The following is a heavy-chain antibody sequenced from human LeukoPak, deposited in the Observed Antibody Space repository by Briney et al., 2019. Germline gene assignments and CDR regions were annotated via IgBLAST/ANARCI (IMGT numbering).Heavy chain of an antibody. V-gene: IGHV3-33*01. J-gene: IGHJ4*02. CDR1: GFIFSNYG. CDR3: PGEEGDGEDSGDY. Sequence: GGSLRLSCAASGFIFSNYGMHWVRQAPGRGLEWVAVIWHDGSQKYYADSVKGRVTISRDNSRKTLYLQLNNLRAEDTAVYYCPGEEGDGEDSGDYWGQGTLVTVSS. D-gene: IGHD3-10*01. CDR2: IWHDGSQK.